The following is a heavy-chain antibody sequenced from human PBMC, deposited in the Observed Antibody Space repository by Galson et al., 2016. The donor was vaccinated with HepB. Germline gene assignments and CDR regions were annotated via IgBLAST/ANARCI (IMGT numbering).Heavy chain of an antibody. Sequence: QSGAEVKKPGESLRISCKGSGYNFTNYWIIWVRQMPGKGLEWMGRIDPSDSYTNYSPSSQGHVTISSDRSMSTAYLQWSSLQASDTAIYYCARELLAYASGTYYNAQSDYWGRGTLVTVSS. CDR2: IDPSDSYT. D-gene: IGHD3-10*01. CDR3: ARELLAYASGTYYNAQSDY. CDR1: GYNFTNYW. J-gene: IGHJ4*02. V-gene: IGHV5-10-1*01.